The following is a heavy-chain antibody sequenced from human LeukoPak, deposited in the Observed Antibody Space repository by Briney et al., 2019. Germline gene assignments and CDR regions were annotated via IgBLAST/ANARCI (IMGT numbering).Heavy chain of an antibody. Sequence: PGGSLRLSCAASGFTFSSYAMHWVRQAPGKGLEWVAVISYDGSNKYYADSVKGRFTSSRDNSKNTLYLQMNSLRAEDTAVYYCARDPFHYGGTPGAFDIWGQGTMVTVSS. D-gene: IGHD4-23*01. V-gene: IGHV3-30-3*01. CDR3: ARDPFHYGGTPGAFDI. J-gene: IGHJ3*02. CDR2: ISYDGSNK. CDR1: GFTFSSYA.